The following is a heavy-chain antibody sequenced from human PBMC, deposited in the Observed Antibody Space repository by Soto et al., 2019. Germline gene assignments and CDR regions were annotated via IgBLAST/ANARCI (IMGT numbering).Heavy chain of an antibody. J-gene: IGHJ4*02. CDR2: IKQDGSEK. V-gene: IGHV3-7*05. D-gene: IGHD2-2*01. CDR3: AKSLSAIPGDS. Sequence: EVQLVESGGGLVQSGGSLRLSCAASGFTFSSYWMSWVRQGPGKGPEWVANIKQDGSEKYYVDSVKGRFTLSRDNAKNSLYLQMTSLRAEDTAVYHCAKSLSAIPGDSWGQGTLVTVSS. CDR1: GFTFSSYW.